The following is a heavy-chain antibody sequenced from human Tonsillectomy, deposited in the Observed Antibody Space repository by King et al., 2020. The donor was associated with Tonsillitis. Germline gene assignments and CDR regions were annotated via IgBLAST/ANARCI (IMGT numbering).Heavy chain of an antibody. CDR1: GGSISSGSYY. V-gene: IGHV4-61*02. J-gene: IGHJ5*02. Sequence: VQLQESGPGLVKPSQTLSLTCTVSGGSISSGSYYWSWIRQPAGKGLEWIGRIYTSGSTNYNPSLTGRVTMSVDTSKNQFSLKLSSVTAADTAVYYCARGHMITFGGVIGTGGWFDPWGQGTLVTVSS. D-gene: IGHD3-16*02. CDR2: IYTSGST. CDR3: ARGHMITFGGVIGTGGWFDP.